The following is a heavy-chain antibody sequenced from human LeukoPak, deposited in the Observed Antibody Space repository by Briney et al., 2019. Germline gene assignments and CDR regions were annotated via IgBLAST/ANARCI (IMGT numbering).Heavy chain of an antibody. V-gene: IGHV4-59*01. Sequence: SETLSLTCTVSGGSISTYYWNWIRQPPGKGLEWIGYIYHSGSTNYNPSLKSRVTISVDTSKNQFSLKLSSVTAADTAVYYCARENRITIFGVAQYYFDYWGQGTLVTVSS. D-gene: IGHD3-3*01. CDR1: GGSISTYY. CDR2: IYHSGST. J-gene: IGHJ4*02. CDR3: ARENRITIFGVAQYYFDY.